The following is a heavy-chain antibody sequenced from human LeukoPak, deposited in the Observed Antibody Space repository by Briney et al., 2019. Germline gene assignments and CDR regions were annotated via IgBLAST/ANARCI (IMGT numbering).Heavy chain of an antibody. J-gene: IGHJ4*01. Sequence: PGRSLRPSCAASGFMFSSYGMNWVRQAPGKGLEWVAVISYDGSDKYYADSVKGRFTISRDNSKNTLYLQMNSLRAEDTAVYYCAKDHQWGYAYYFDYWGHGTLVTVSS. CDR2: ISYDGSDK. CDR1: GFMFSSYG. CDR3: AKDHQWGYAYYFDY. V-gene: IGHV3-30*18. D-gene: IGHD2-2*01.